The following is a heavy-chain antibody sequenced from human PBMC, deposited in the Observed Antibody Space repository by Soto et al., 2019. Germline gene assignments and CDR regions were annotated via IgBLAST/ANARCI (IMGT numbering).Heavy chain of an antibody. CDR1: GFTFTSSA. CDR2: IVVGSGNT. V-gene: IGHV1-58*02. J-gene: IGHJ6*02. D-gene: IGHD3-10*01. Sequence: SVKVSCKASGFTFTSSAMQWVRQARGQRLEWIGWIVVGSGNTNYAQKFQERVTITRDTSTSTAYMELRSLRSDDTAVYYCARATNMVRGPYGMDVWGQGTTVTVSS. CDR3: ARATNMVRGPYGMDV.